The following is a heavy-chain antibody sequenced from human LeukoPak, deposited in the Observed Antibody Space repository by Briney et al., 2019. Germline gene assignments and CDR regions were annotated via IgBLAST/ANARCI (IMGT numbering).Heavy chain of an antibody. D-gene: IGHD1-26*01. CDR1: GFTFRSHG. CDR3: AGDRATSYFDY. Sequence: GTSLRLSCAASGFTFRSHGMHWVRQAPGKGLEWVAFIWYDGSNKYYTDSVKGRFTISRNNSKNTLYLQMNSLRAEDTAVYYCAGDRATSYFDYWGQGALVTISS. CDR2: IWYDGSNK. J-gene: IGHJ4*02. V-gene: IGHV3-33*01.